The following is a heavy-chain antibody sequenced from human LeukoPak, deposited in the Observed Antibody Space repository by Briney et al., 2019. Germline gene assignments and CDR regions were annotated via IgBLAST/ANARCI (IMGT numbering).Heavy chain of an antibody. Sequence: PGGSLRLSCAASGFTFSNYGIHWVRQAPGKGLEWVALISYDGSNTWYADSVKGRFTVSRDNSKNTLDLQMTDLRPEDTAIYYCAKRNTMVRGGPCFDYWGQGILVAVSS. CDR1: GFTFSNYG. V-gene: IGHV3-30*18. D-gene: IGHD3-10*01. CDR3: AKRNTMVRGGPCFDY. J-gene: IGHJ4*02. CDR2: ISYDGSNT.